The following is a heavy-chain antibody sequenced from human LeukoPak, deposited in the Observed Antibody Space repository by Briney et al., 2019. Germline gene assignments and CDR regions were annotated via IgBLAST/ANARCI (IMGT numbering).Heavy chain of an antibody. J-gene: IGHJ4*02. V-gene: IGHV4-34*01. CDR3: AREGLRNVHNPLGY. CDR1: GGTLSGYY. D-gene: IGHD5-24*01. CDR2: IKESEKT. Sequence: SETLSLTCAVYGGTLSGYYWSWIRQPPGKGLEWIGEIKESEKTNYNPSPKSRVTISIDTSKNQFSLKLSSVTAADTAVYYCAREGLRNVHNPLGYWGQGTLVTVSS.